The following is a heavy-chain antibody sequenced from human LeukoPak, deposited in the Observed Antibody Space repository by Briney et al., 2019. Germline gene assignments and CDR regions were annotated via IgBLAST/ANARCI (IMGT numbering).Heavy chain of an antibody. CDR3: ARALHPPSFFDRTKTLSPYMDV. J-gene: IGHJ6*04. Sequence: PGGSLRLSCAASGFTFSSYSMNWVRQAPGKGLEWVSSISSSSSYIYYADSVKGRFTISRDNAKNSLYLQMNSLKAEDTAVYYCARALHPPSFFDRTKTLSPYMDVWGKGTTVTVSS. CDR1: GFTFSSYS. V-gene: IGHV3-21*01. CDR2: ISSSSSYI. D-gene: IGHD3-22*01.